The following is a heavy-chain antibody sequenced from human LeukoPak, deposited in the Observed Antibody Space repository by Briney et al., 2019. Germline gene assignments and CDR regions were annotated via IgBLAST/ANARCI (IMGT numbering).Heavy chain of an antibody. CDR2: FSGSGGST. CDR1: GFTFSSYA. J-gene: IGHJ4*02. Sequence: GGSLRLSCAASGFTFSSYAMSWVRQAPGKGLEWVSGFSGSGGSTYYADSVQGRFTISGDNSKNTLYLQMNSLRAEDTAVYYCAKGKKGLWFGEFGYWGQGTLVTVSS. D-gene: IGHD3-10*01. CDR3: AKGKKGLWFGEFGY. V-gene: IGHV3-23*01.